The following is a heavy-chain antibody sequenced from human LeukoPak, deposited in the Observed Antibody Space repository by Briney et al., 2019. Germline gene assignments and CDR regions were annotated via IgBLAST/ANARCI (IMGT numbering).Heavy chain of an antibody. CDR3: AIQRIVQNWFDP. D-gene: IGHD2/OR15-2a*01. J-gene: IGHJ5*02. V-gene: IGHV1-69*13. CDR2: IIPIFGTA. CDR1: GGTFSSYA. Sequence: ASVKVSCKASGGTFSSYAPSWVRQAPGQGLEWMGGIIPIFGTANYAQKFQGRVTITADESTSTAYMELSSLRSEDTAVYYCAIQRIVQNWFDPWGQGTLVTVSS.